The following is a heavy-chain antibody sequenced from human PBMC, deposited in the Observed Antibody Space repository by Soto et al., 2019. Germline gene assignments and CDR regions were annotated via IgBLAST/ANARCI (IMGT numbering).Heavy chain of an antibody. Sequence: QVQLVQSGAEVKKPGASVKASCKASGYTFTRSGISWVRQAPGQGLEWMGGFSTYNGDTNYAQTFQGRVTMSPAASTSTVHMEVRSLRSDDTAVYYCAREGVAPYDYYGMDVWGQGTPVTVSS. CDR2: FSTYNGDT. J-gene: IGHJ6*02. V-gene: IGHV1-18*01. CDR3: AREGVAPYDYYGMDV. D-gene: IGHD2-2*01. CDR1: GYTFTRSG.